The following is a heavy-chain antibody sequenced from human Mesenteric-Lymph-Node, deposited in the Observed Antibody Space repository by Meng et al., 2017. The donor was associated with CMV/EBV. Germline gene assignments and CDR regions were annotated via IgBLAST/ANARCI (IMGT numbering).Heavy chain of an antibody. Sequence: GESLTISCAASGFTFSSYAMSWVRRAPGKGLEWVSSISGIGGSRYYVDSVKGRFTISRDNSKNTLFLQMNSLRVEDTALYYCAKDLNAMDVWGQGTTVTVSS. CDR1: GFTFSSYA. J-gene: IGHJ6*02. V-gene: IGHV3-23*01. CDR3: AKDLNAMDV. CDR2: ISGIGGSR.